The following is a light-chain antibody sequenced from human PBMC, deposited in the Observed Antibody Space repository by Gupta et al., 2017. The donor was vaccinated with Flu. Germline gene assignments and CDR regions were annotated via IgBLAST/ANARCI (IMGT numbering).Light chain of an antibody. CDR1: QSVLYSSDNENY. V-gene: IGKV4-1*01. J-gene: IGKJ1*01. Sequence: DIVMTQSPDSLTVSLGERATINCKSSQSVLYSSDNENYLAWYQQKPGQPPKLLIFRASTRESGVPDRFSGSGSGTDFTLTSSSLQAEDVAVYYCQQYYTTRTFGQGTKVEIK. CDR2: RAS. CDR3: QQYYTTRT.